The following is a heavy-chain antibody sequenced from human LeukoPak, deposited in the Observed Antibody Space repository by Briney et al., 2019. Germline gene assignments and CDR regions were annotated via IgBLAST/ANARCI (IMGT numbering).Heavy chain of an antibody. CDR1: GFTFSNAW. CDR2: IKRRSDGGTT. V-gene: IGHV3-15*01. CDR3: TTVGLSGYYDSRGYYYFDY. J-gene: IGHJ4*02. D-gene: IGHD3-22*01. Sequence: GGSLRLSXAASGFTFSNAWMSWVRQAPGKGLEGIGRIKRRSDGGTTDYAAPVKGRFTISRDDSKNTLYLQINSLKTEDTAVYYCTTVGLSGYYDSRGYYYFDYWGQGTLVTVSS.